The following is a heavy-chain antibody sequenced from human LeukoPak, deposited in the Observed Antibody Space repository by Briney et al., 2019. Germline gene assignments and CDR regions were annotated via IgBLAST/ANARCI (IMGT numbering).Heavy chain of an antibody. Sequence: KTSETLSLTRTVSGGSISSYYWSWIRQPPGKGLEWIGYIYYSGSTNYNPSLKSRVTISVDTSKNQFSLKLSSVTAADTAVYYCARDRYYDSSGHWGIDYWGQGTLVTVSS. V-gene: IGHV4-59*01. CDR2: IYYSGST. J-gene: IGHJ4*02. CDR1: GGSISSYY. D-gene: IGHD3-22*01. CDR3: ARDRYYDSSGHWGIDY.